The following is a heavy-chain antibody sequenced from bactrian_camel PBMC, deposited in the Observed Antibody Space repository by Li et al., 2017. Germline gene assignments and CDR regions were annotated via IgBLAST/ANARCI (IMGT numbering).Heavy chain of an antibody. CDR3: VRDLGTTGWYFDN. J-gene: IGHJ6*01. D-gene: IGHD5*01. Sequence: HVQLVESGGGLVRFGGSLRLSCAASGFTFSSYWMYWVRQDPGKGLEWVSTINAAGSSTYYAESVKGRFTISRDNAKNTVYLQMNSVKPEDTAVYYCVRDLGTTGWYFDNWGQGTQVTVS. V-gene: IGHV3S1*01. CDR1: GFTFSSYW. CDR2: INAAGSST.